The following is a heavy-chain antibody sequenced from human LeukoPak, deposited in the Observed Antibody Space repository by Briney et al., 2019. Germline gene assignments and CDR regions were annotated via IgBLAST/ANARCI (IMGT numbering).Heavy chain of an antibody. CDR2: IYTSGST. CDR3: ARDPIVGATLGLFDP. V-gene: IGHV4-4*07. Sequence: KPSETLSLTCTVSGGSISSYHWSWIRKPAGKGLEWIGRIYTSGSTNYNPSLKSRVTMSVDTSKIQFSLRLSSVTAADTAVYYCARDPIVGATLGLFDPWGQGTLVTVSS. CDR1: GGSISSYH. J-gene: IGHJ5*02. D-gene: IGHD1-26*01.